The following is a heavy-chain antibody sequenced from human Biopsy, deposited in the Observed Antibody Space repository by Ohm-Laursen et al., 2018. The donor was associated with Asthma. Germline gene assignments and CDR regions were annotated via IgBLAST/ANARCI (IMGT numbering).Heavy chain of an antibody. CDR1: GGTFSTFG. J-gene: IGHJ4*02. CDR2: IFPFYGTA. CDR3: ARDYDGDYVQRHLPLDS. D-gene: IGHD4-17*01. Sequence: SSVKVSCKASGGTFSTFGISWVRQAPGQGLEWMGRIFPFYGTATYAQNFQGRLTLTADESTSTAYMELSSLRSEDTAVYFCARDYDGDYVQRHLPLDSWGQGTLVTVSS. V-gene: IGHV1-69*15.